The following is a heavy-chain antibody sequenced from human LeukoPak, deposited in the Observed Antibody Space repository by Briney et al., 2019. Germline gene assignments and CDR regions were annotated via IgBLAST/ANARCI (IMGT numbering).Heavy chain of an antibody. CDR3: ARGRGYDPVVFYFDS. Sequence: SETLSLTCSVSGAFITSIPYFWGCIRQTPGKGLEWVGSIFYSGTTYYNPSLTSRVTISEDSSKNQFSLRLHSLTAADTAIYYCARGRGYDPVVFYFDSWGQGTAVIVSS. V-gene: IGHV4-39*07. CDR1: GAFITSIPYF. D-gene: IGHD2-15*01. J-gene: IGHJ4*02. CDR2: IFYSGTT.